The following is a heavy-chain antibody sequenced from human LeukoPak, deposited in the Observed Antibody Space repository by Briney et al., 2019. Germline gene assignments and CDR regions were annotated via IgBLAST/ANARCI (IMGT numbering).Heavy chain of an antibody. V-gene: IGHV4-59*11. CDR2: IYYSENT. CDR3: AGGNFYDSSGHPYHFHY. D-gene: IGHD3-22*01. Sequence: PSETLSLTCTVSGVSISSHYWSWIRQPPGKGLEWIGYIYYSENTNYNSSLKSRVTISEDTSKNQFSLNLTSVTAADTAVYYCAGGNFYDSSGHPYHFHYWGQGTLVTVPS. J-gene: IGHJ4*02. CDR1: GVSISSHY.